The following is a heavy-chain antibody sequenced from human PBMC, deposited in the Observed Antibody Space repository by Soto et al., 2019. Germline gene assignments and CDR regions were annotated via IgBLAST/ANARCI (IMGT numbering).Heavy chain of an antibody. V-gene: IGHV4-38-2*02. D-gene: IGHD3-10*01. J-gene: IGHJ5*02. CDR2: MYHSGST. CDR3: ARDAITGVRGVNSWFDP. CDR1: GYSISSGYY. Sequence: SETLSLTCAVSGYSISSGYYWGWIRQPPGKGLEWIGSMYHSGSTYYNPSLKSRVTISVDTSKNQFSLKLSSVTAADTAVYYCARDAITGVRGVNSWFDPWGQGTLVTVSS.